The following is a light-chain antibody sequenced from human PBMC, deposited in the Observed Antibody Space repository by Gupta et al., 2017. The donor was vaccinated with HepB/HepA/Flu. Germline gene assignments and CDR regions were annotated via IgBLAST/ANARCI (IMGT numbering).Light chain of an antibody. CDR3: QQCDTEPIT. Sequence: DIQMTQSPSSLSASVGDRITITCRASQRISRYLSWYQQTPGKAPKLLIYMASDLQGGVPSRFSGSGSGADFSRTSSRLRPEDFASYYCQQCDTEPITFGRGTKVEIK. V-gene: IGKV1-39*01. CDR2: MAS. J-gene: IGKJ4*01. CDR1: QRISRY.